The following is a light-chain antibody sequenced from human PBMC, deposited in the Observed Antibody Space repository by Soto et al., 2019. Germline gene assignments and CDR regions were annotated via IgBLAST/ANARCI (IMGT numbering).Light chain of an antibody. CDR2: DAS. V-gene: IGKV3-11*01. CDR3: QERTDWPLT. J-gene: IGKJ4*01. CDR1: QSISSY. Sequence: EIVLTQSPATLSSYPGERATLSCRASQSISSYLAWYQQKPGQAPRLLIYDASERATGIPARFSGSGSGTDFTLTISSLEPEDFAVYYCQERTDWPLTFGGGTKVDIK.